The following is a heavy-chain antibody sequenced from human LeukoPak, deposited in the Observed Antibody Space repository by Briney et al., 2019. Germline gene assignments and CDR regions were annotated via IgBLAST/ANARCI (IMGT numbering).Heavy chain of an antibody. V-gene: IGHV4-59*08. CDR1: GGSISSYY. J-gene: IGHJ6*03. CDR2: IYYSGST. D-gene: IGHD3-9*01. Sequence: PSETLSLTCTVSGGSISSYYWSWIRQPPGKGLEWIGYIYYSGSTNYNPSLKSRVTISVDTSKNQFSLKLSSVTAADTAVYYCARGYFAGVIYMDVWGKGTTVTISS. CDR3: ARGYFAGVIYMDV.